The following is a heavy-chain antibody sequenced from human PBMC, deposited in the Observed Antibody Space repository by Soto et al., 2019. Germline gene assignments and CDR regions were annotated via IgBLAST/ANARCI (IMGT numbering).Heavy chain of an antibody. V-gene: IGHV3-23*01. D-gene: IGHD5-18*01. Sequence: QLGGSLSLSCEVSGVNFRGYAMSWVRQAPGKGLEWVSGIRIGPGITYYADSVKGRFTISSDISRKTVYLQMNNLRGEDTALYFCARRRSAMANGMNVWGQGTTVTVSS. CDR3: ARRRSAMANGMNV. J-gene: IGHJ6*02. CDR1: GVNFRGYA. CDR2: IRIGPGIT.